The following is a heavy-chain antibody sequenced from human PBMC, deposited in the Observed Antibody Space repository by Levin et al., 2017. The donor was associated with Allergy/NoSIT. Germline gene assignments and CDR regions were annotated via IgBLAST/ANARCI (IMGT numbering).Heavy chain of an antibody. J-gene: IGHJ4*02. V-gene: IGHV4-59*01. CDR2: IQYSGST. D-gene: IGHD2-21*02. Sequence: GSLRLSCSVSGGSISSYYWSWIRQPPGKGLEWIGHIQYSGSTKYNPSLKSRVTISIDTSNNQFFLRLISVTAADTAVYFCVRGTAFEYWGQGSLVTVSP. CDR1: GGSISSYY. CDR3: VRGTAFEY.